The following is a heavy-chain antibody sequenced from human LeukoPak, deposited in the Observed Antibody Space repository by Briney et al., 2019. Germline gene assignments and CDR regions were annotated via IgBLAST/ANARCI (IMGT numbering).Heavy chain of an antibody. CDR3: ARRRVYDILTSYAFDI. V-gene: IGHV1-2*02. Sequence: ASVKVSCKASGYTFTGYYMHWVRQAPGQGLEWMGWINPNSGGTNYAQKFQGRVTMTRDASISTAYMELSSLRSDDTTVYYCARRRVYDILTSYAFDIWGQGTMVTVSS. J-gene: IGHJ3*02. CDR1: GYTFTGYY. CDR2: INPNSGGT. D-gene: IGHD3-9*01.